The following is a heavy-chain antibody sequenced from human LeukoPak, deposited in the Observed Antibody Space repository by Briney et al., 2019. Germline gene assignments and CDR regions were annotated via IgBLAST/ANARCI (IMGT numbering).Heavy chain of an antibody. CDR1: GFTFSSYS. CDR3: AREVGRWELLHFDY. Sequence: GGSLRLSCAASGFTFSSYSMNWVRQAPRKGLEWVSYISSSSSTIYYADSVKGRFTISRDNAKNSLYLQMNSLRAEDTAVYYCAREVGRWELLHFDYWGQGTLVTVSS. CDR2: ISSSSSTI. V-gene: IGHV3-48*01. D-gene: IGHD1-26*01. J-gene: IGHJ4*02.